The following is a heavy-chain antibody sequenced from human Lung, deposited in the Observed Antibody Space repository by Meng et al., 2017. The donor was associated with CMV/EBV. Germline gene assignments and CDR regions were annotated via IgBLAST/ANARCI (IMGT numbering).Heavy chain of an antibody. Sequence: SETLSLXXTVPGASISSTSYYWGWIRQPPGKGLEWVGSFYSRGSTYDNPSLKGRVTISVDTSKNQFSLKLSSVTAAEAAVYYCSSQKGGSEAFWSGYYSSFDSWGQGTLVTVSS. CDR2: FYSRGST. V-gene: IGHV4-39*01. CDR3: SSQKGGSEAFWSGYYSSFDS. CDR1: GASISSTSYY. D-gene: IGHD3-3*01. J-gene: IGHJ4*02.